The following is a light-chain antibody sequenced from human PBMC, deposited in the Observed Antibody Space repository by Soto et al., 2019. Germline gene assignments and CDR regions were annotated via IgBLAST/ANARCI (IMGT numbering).Light chain of an antibody. CDR2: GVS. Sequence: EIAMTQSPATLSVAPVHISTVSFMASQSVGSDLAWFQQKPGQAPSLLIYGVSTRATGVPVRFSGSGSGTEFTLTISSLQSEDFAVYYCQQYNSWPHTFGQGTKVDIK. CDR3: QQYNSWPHT. J-gene: IGKJ1*01. CDR1: QSVGSD. V-gene: IGKV3-15*01.